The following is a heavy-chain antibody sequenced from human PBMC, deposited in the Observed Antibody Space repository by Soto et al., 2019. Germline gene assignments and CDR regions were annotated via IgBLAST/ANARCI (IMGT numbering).Heavy chain of an antibody. CDR2: IYYSGST. CDR3: PSVPDGYTQAY. CDR1: GGSISSGGYY. J-gene: IGHJ4*02. D-gene: IGHD2-2*01. Sequence: QVQLQESGPGLVKPSQTLSLICTVSGGSISSGGYYWSWIRQHPGKGLEWIGYIYYSGSTYYNPSLQSRVTIAVHASNNQFSLKLSSVTAADTAVYYCPSVPDGYTQAYWGQRTLVPVSS. V-gene: IGHV4-31*03.